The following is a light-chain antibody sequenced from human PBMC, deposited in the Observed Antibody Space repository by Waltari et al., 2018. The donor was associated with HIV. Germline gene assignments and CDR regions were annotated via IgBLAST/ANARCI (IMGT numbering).Light chain of an antibody. Sequence: SYELTQPPSVSVSPGQTARITCSGDALPKKYAYWYQQKSGQAPVLVIYEDSKRPSGIPERFSGSSSWTMATLTISGAQVEDEADYYCYSTDSSGNHRVFGGGTKLTVL. CDR3: YSTDSSGNHRV. V-gene: IGLV3-10*01. CDR2: EDS. CDR1: ALPKKY. J-gene: IGLJ2*01.